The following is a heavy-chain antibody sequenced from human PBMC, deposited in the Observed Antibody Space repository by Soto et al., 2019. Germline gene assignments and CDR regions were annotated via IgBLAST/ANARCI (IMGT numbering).Heavy chain of an antibody. D-gene: IGHD3-22*01. V-gene: IGHV4-30-4*01. CDR1: GASISSVDYY. J-gene: IGHJ3*02. CDR3: ARAGYFYDNSGYYFDAFDI. Sequence: QVQLQESGPGLVKPSQTLSLTCSVSGASISSVDYYWTWIRQPPGKGLEGIGCIYHSETTYYGPSLKSRVTISVDTSKNQLSLRLNSVTAADTAVYYCARAGYFYDNSGYYFDAFDIWGQGTMVTVSS. CDR2: IYHSETT.